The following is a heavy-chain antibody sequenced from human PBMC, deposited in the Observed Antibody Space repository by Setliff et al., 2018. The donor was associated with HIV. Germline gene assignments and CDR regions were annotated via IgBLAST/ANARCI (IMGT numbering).Heavy chain of an antibody. CDR3: ATDGSVVVVAGSGFDP. Sequence: ASVKVSCKASGDTFSGHYMHWVRQAPGQGLEWLGWINPNSGGTKYAQKFQGRLTMTRDTSITTVYMELSGLRSDDTAVYYCATDGSVVVVAGSGFDPWGQGTLVTVSS. J-gene: IGHJ5*02. V-gene: IGHV1-2*02. CDR2: INPNSGGT. D-gene: IGHD2-15*01. CDR1: GDTFSGHY.